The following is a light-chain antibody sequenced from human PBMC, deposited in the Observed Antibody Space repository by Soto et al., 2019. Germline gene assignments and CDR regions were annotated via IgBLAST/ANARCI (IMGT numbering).Light chain of an antibody. J-gene: IGLJ3*02. CDR3: SSYTSSSTLEV. CDR1: SSDAGGYNY. CDR2: EVS. V-gene: IGLV2-14*01. Sequence: QSALTQPASVSGSPGQSITISCTGTSSDAGGYNYVSWYQQHPGKAPKLMIYEVSNRPSGVSNRFSGSKSGNTASLTISGLQAEDAADYSCSSYTSSSTLEVFGGGTTLTVL.